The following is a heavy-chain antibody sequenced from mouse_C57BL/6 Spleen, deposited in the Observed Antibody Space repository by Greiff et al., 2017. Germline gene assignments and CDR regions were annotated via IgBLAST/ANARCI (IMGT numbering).Heavy chain of an antibody. Sequence: EVKLLESGPGLVKPSQSLSLTCSVTGYSITSGYYWNWIRQFPGNKLEWMGYISYDGSNNYNPSLKNRISLTRDTSKNQFFLKLNSVTTEDTATYYCARDDGYDWYFDVWGTGTTVTVSS. D-gene: IGHD2-3*01. J-gene: IGHJ1*03. V-gene: IGHV3-6*01. CDR1: GYSITSGYY. CDR2: ISYDGSN. CDR3: ARDDGYDWYFDV.